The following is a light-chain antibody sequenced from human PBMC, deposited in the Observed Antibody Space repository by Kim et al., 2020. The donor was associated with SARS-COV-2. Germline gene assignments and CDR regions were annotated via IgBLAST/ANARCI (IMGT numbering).Light chain of an antibody. J-gene: IGLJ2*01. CDR3: QSFDISLCGFVI. Sequence: QSVLTQPPSVSGAPGQRVTISCTGSNSNIGAGFDVHWYQQVPGTAPKLLISDNNKRPSGVPDRISTSKSDTSVSLAISGLQPEEEADYFCQSFDISLCGFVIFGGGTQLTVL. CDR2: DNN. CDR1: NSNIGAGFD. V-gene: IGLV1-40*01.